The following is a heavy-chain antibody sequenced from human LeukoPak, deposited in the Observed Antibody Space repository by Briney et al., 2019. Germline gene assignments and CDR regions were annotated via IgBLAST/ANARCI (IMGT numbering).Heavy chain of an antibody. D-gene: IGHD3-10*01. Sequence: GGSLRLSCAASGFTFSSYAMSWVRQAPGKGLEWVSYITSSGDIKTYADPVKGRFTMSRDDAKNSVYLQMNSLRPEDTAVYYCARDIYGDEDFDYWGQGTLVSVSS. J-gene: IGHJ4*02. CDR1: GFTFSSYA. CDR3: ARDIYGDEDFDY. CDR2: ITSSGDIK. V-gene: IGHV3-48*03.